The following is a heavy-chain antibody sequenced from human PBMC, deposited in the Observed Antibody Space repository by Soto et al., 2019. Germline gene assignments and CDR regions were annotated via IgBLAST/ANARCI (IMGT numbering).Heavy chain of an antibody. CDR3: ASYRGALYFES. J-gene: IGHJ4*02. D-gene: IGHD3-16*01. V-gene: IGHV4-30-4*01. Sequence: SETLSLTCTVSGGSINSGDYFWSWIRQPPGKGLEWIGFIYYSGSTYYNPSLGGRVSMSVETSKSQFSLKLTSVTVADTAVYYCASYRGALYFESWGPGILVTVSS. CDR2: IYYSGST. CDR1: GGSINSGDYF.